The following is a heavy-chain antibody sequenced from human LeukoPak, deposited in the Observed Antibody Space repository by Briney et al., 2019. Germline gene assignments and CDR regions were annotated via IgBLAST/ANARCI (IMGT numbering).Heavy chain of an antibody. CDR2: INHSGST. J-gene: IGHJ5*02. CDR1: GGSFSGYY. V-gene: IGHV4-34*01. D-gene: IGHD3-3*01. CDR3: ARGGEGQRITIFGVRKNNWFDP. Sequence: SETLSFTCAVYGGSFSGYYWSWIRQPPGKGLEWIGEINHSGSTNYNPSLKSRVTISVDTSKNQFSLKLSSVTAADTAVYYCARGGEGQRITIFGVRKNNWFDPWGQGTLVTVSS.